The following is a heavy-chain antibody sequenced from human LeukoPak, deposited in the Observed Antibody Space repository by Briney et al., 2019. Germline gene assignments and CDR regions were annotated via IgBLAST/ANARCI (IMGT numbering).Heavy chain of an antibody. J-gene: IGHJ5*02. CDR1: GCTFSSYA. CDR2: VVGGGAT. D-gene: IGHD2-15*01. CDR3: AKYGVLLPPGSHIPHWFYP. V-gene: IGHV3-23*01. Sequence: GGSLRLSCAASGCTFSSYAMTWARQAPGKGLEWVSTVVGGGATYYADSVKGRFTISRDNSKNTLYLQMNSLRCDDTAVYYCAKYGVLLPPGSHIPHWFYPWGQGSLVTVSS.